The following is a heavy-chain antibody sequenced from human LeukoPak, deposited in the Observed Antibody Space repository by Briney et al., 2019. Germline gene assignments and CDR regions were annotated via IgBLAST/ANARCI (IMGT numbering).Heavy chain of an antibody. D-gene: IGHD5-12*01. CDR1: GYTFTGYY. Sequence: GASVKVSCKASGYTFTGYYMHWVRQAPGQGLEWMGRINPNSGGTNYAQKFQGRVTMTRDTSISTAYMELSRLRSDDTAVYYCARARATISQIGYYYYMDVWGKGTTVTVSS. CDR2: INPNSGGT. J-gene: IGHJ6*03. CDR3: ARARATISQIGYYYYMDV. V-gene: IGHV1-2*06.